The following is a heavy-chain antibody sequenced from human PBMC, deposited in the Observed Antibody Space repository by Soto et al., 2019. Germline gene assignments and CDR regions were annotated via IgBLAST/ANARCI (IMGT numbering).Heavy chain of an antibody. J-gene: IGHJ4*02. Sequence: GGSLRLSCVASGFSFSGSGLHWVRQASGKGLEWVGRIRSKASSYATAYAASVKGRFTISRDDSKNTAYLQMNSLRTEDTAVYYCTRPDYDSSGYDDPSFDYWGQGTLVTVSS. CDR3: TRPDYDSSGYDDPSFDY. CDR1: GFSFSGSG. D-gene: IGHD3-22*01. CDR2: IRSKASSYAT. V-gene: IGHV3-73*01.